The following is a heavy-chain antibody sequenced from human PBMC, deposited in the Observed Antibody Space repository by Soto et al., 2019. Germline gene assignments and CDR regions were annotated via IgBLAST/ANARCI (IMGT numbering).Heavy chain of an antibody. CDR1: GFTFSSYA. CDR3: AKDIVVVGVRLVDY. V-gene: IGHV3-23*01. J-gene: IGHJ4*02. CDR2: ISGSGGST. Sequence: GGSLRLSCAASGFTFSSYAMSWVRQAPGKGLEWVSAISGSGGSTYYADSVKGRFTISRDNSKNTLYLQMNSLRAEDTAVYYCAKDIVVVGVRLVDYWGQGTLVTVSS. D-gene: IGHD2-15*01.